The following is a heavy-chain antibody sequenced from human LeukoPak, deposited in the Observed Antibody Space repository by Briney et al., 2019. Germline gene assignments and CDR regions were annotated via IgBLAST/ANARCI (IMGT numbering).Heavy chain of an antibody. CDR2: IRGSGVST. CDR1: GFTFSSYD. Sequence: GGSLRLSCAASGFTFSSYDMSWVRQAPGKGLEWVSVIRGSGVSTYYADSVKGRFTISRDNSKNTLYLQMNSLRAEDTAVYYCARLHLVGAAAGTVDYWGQGTLVTVSS. CDR3: ARLHLVGAAAGTVDY. D-gene: IGHD6-13*01. J-gene: IGHJ4*02. V-gene: IGHV3-23*01.